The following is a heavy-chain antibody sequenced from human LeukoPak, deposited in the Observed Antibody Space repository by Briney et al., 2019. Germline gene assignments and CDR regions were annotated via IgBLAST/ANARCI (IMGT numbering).Heavy chain of an antibody. Sequence: GASVKVSCKASGGTFSSYAISWVRLAPGQGLEWMGRIIPILGIANYAQRFQGRVTITADKSTSTAYMELSSLRSEDTAVYYCARDCGTSCSDAFDIWGQGTMVTVSS. D-gene: IGHD2-2*01. J-gene: IGHJ3*02. V-gene: IGHV1-69*04. CDR2: IIPILGIA. CDR1: GGTFSSYA. CDR3: ARDCGTSCSDAFDI.